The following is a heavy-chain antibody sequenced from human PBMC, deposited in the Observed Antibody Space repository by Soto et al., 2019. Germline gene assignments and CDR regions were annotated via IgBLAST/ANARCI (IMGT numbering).Heavy chain of an antibody. D-gene: IGHD5-18*01. V-gene: IGHV3-30*02. CDR3: AKVPRGSNFGFYNF. Sequence: GGSLRLSCAASGITFSDYGMHWVRQAPGKGLEWVAGVWKDGSNRYYVDSVKGRFTISRDNSKNTLYLQMNSLRDEDTAVYYCAKVPRGSNFGFYNFWGQGTLVTVSS. CDR1: GITFSDYG. J-gene: IGHJ4*02. CDR2: VWKDGSNR.